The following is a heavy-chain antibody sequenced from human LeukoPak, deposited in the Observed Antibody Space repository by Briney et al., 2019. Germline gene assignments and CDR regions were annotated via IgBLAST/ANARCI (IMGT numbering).Heavy chain of an antibody. J-gene: IGHJ4*02. Sequence: ASVKVSCKASGYTFTSYAMHWVRQAPGQRLEWMGWINAGNGNTKYSQKFQGRVTITRDTSASTAYMELSSLRSEDTAVYYCARDLAPYYYDSSGYLEDWGQGILVTVSS. CDR3: ARDLAPYYYDSSGYLED. CDR1: GYTFTSYA. D-gene: IGHD3-22*01. CDR2: INAGNGNT. V-gene: IGHV1-3*01.